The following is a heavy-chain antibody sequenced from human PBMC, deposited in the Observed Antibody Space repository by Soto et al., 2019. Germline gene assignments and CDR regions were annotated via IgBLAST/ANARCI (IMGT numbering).Heavy chain of an antibody. CDR3: ARGDIDILTGSLTPLFDY. CDR2: INHSGST. Sequence: PSETLSLTCAVYGGSFSGYYWSWIRQPPGKGLEWIGEINHSGSTNYNPSLKSRVTISVDTSKNQFSLKLSSVTAADTAVYYCARGDIDILTGSLTPLFDYWGQGTLVTVSS. V-gene: IGHV4-34*01. D-gene: IGHD3-9*01. J-gene: IGHJ4*02. CDR1: GGSFSGYY.